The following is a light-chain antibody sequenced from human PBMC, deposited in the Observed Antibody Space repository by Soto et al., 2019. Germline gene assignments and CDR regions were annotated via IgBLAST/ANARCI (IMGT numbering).Light chain of an antibody. V-gene: IGKV3-20*01. J-gene: IGKJ1*01. CDR2: GAS. CDR3: QQYDDSPQT. Sequence: EIVLTQSPGTLSLSPGERATLSCRASQSVSSSYLAWYQQKPGQAPRLLIYGASSRATGIPDRFSGSGSGTDFTLTISRLEPEDFAVYYCQQYDDSPQTFGQGTTVEIK. CDR1: QSVSSSY.